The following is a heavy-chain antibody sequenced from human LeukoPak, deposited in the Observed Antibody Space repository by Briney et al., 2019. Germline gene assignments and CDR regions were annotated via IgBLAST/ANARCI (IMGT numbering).Heavy chain of an antibody. D-gene: IGHD5-18*01. J-gene: IGHJ4*02. CDR1: GYSFTSHW. CDR2: IYPGDSDT. V-gene: IGHV5-51*01. CDR3: ARTGYSYVNPADY. Sequence: GESLKISCKGSGYSFTSHWIGWVRQMPGKGLEWMGIIYPGDSDTRYSPSFQGQVTISADKSISTAYMQWSSLKASDTAMYYCARTGYSYVNPADYWGQGTLVTVSS.